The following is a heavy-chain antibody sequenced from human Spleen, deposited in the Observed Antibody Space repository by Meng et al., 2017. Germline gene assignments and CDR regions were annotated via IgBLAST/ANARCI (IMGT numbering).Heavy chain of an antibody. D-gene: IGHD3-22*01. CDR1: GYTFSAYY. J-gene: IGHJ4*02. V-gene: IGHV1-2*06. CDR2: IKPQSGDT. Sequence: VLRVQAGPELKKPGASVRVPFKSSGYTFSAYYIHWVRQAPGHGLEWMGHIKPQSGDTLYAQKFQGRVSMTRDTSISTAYVELSGLTSDDTAVYYCAAGGREYDGGGSNSKINWGQGTLVTASS. CDR3: AAGGREYDGGGSNSKIN.